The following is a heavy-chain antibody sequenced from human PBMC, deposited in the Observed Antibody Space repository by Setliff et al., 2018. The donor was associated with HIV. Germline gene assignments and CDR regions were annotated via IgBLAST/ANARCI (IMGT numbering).Heavy chain of an antibody. Sequence: ASVKVSCKAPGNSFNGDFLNWVRQAPGQGLEWMGNIKLSSGGTKFAQKFLGRVTMTRDTSTNTAFMELRRLNSDDTATYFCVTSPGSFTSVDETEAGDYWGQGTRVTVSS. CDR1: GNSFNGDF. D-gene: IGHD6-25*01. CDR2: IKLSSGGT. J-gene: IGHJ4*02. CDR3: VTSPGSFTSVDETEAGDY. V-gene: IGHV1-2*02.